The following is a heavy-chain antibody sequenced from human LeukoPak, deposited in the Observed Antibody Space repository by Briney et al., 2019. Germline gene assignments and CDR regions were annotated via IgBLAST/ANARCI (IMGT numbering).Heavy chain of an antibody. J-gene: IGHJ4*02. Sequence: GRSQRLSCSASGFTFSSYAIGWVRGAPGKEAECVSDICGSGGNTYYADSVKSRFTIHRDNSKNPLYLQMNSLRAEDTAVYYCAKGKWELLNPLFDYWGQGTLVTVSS. CDR1: GFTFSSYA. V-gene: IGHV3-23*01. CDR2: ICGSGGNT. CDR3: AKGKWELLNPLFDY. D-gene: IGHD1-26*01.